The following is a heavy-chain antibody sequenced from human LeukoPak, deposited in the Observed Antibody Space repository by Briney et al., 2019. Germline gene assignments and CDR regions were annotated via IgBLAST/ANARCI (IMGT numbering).Heavy chain of an antibody. CDR1: GYTFTSYA. CDR3: ARARAHYYYYGMDV. V-gene: IGHV7-4-1*02. CDR2: INTNTGNP. Sequence: ASVKVSCKASGYTFTSYAMNWVRQAPGQGLEWMGWINTNTGNPTYAQGFTGRFVFPLDTSVSTAYLQISSLKAEDTAVYYCARARAHYYYYGMDVWGQGTTVTVSS. J-gene: IGHJ6*02.